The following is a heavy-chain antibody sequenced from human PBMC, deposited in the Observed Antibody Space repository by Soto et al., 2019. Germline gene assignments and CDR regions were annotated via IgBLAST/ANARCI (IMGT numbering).Heavy chain of an antibody. Sequence: EVQVLESGGGLVQPGGSLRLSCAASGFTFSSYAMSWVRQASGKGLEWVSSISGSGGSTYYADSVKGRFTISRDNSKNTLSLQMNSLRAEDTAVYYCAKDLDPYYYGSGSPLDYWGQGNLVTVSS. CDR1: GFTFSSYA. CDR2: ISGSGGST. V-gene: IGHV3-23*01. D-gene: IGHD3-10*01. CDR3: AKDLDPYYYGSGSPLDY. J-gene: IGHJ4*02.